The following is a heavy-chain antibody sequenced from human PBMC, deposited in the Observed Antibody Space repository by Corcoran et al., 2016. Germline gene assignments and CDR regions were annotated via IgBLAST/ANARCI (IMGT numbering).Heavy chain of an antibody. J-gene: IGHJ4*02. CDR1: GFTFSSYG. Sequence: QVQLVESGGGVVQPGRSLRLSCAASGFTFSSYGMHWVRQAPGKGLEWVAVISYDGSNKYYADSVKGRFTISRDNSKNTLYLQMNSLRAEDTTVYYCAKDRGAVAPFDYWGQGTLVTVSS. CDR3: AKDRGAVAPFDY. V-gene: IGHV3-30*18. CDR2: ISYDGSNK. D-gene: IGHD6-19*01.